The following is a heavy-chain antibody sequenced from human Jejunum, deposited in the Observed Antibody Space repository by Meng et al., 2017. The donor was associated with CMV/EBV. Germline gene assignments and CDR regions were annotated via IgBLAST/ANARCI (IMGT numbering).Heavy chain of an antibody. V-gene: IGHV3-15*01. CDR1: NAW. CDR2: IKSNTDGGTR. CDR3: MRDFILRFGVDRAPRMDV. D-gene: IGHD3-3*01. Sequence: NAWMSWVRQAAGKRLEWVGRIKSNTDGGTRYYAAPVKGRFTISRDDSKNTLYLQMNSLKTEDTGVYYCMRDFILRFGVDRAPRMDVWGQGTTVTVSS. J-gene: IGHJ6*02.